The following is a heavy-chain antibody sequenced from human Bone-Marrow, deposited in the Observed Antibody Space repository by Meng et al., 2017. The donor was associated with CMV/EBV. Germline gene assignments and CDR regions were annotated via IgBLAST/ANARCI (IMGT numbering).Heavy chain of an antibody. CDR2: IIPIFGTA. CDR3: ASSSQGGNWFDP. J-gene: IGHJ5*02. D-gene: IGHD6-6*01. Sequence: SVKVSCKASGYTFTGYYMHWVRQAPGQGLEWMGGIIPIFGTANYAQKFQGRVTITTDESTSTAYMELSSLRSEDTAVYYCASSSQGGNWFDPWGQGTLVTVSS. CDR1: GYTFTGYY. V-gene: IGHV1-69*05.